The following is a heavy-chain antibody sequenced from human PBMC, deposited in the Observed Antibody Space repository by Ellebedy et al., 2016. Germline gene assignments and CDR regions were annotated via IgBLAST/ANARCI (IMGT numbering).Heavy chain of an antibody. D-gene: IGHD4/OR15-4a*01. Sequence: ASVKVSXXASGYTITAYYMHWVRQAPGQGLEWMGWMNPNSDGTNYAQKFQGRVTMTRDTSINTAYMELSSLRSDDTAVYYCARAAMALTSLPPDAFDIWGQGTMVTVSS. J-gene: IGHJ3*02. CDR2: MNPNSDGT. CDR1: GYTITAYY. V-gene: IGHV1-2*02. CDR3: ARAAMALTSLPPDAFDI.